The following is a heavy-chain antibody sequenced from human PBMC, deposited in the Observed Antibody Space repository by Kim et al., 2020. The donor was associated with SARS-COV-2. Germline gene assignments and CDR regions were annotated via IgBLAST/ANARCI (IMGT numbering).Heavy chain of an antibody. CDR3: ARDYGSGWYGAYWFDP. J-gene: IGHJ5*02. CDR2: ISYDGSNK. V-gene: IGHV3-30*04. CDR1: GFTFSSYA. Sequence: GGSLRLSCAASGFTFSSYAMHWVRQAPGKGLEWVAVISYDGSNKYYADSVKGRFTISRDNSKNTLYLQMNSLRAEDTAVYYCARDYGSGWYGAYWFDPWGQGTLVTVSS. D-gene: IGHD6-19*01.